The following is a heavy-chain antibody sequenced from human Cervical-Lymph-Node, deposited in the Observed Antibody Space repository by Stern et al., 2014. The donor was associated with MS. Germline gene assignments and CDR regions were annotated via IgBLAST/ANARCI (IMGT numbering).Heavy chain of an antibody. CDR1: GSPSTTHR. J-gene: IGHJ6*02. D-gene: IGHD2-15*01. Sequence: VHLAASGPRLAQPPPPLRLPCPASGSPSTTHRMHWVRHAPRNALERAAAIPHDGNNAYYTDSVKGRFTISRDNSKNTLYLQMNNLRFEDTAVYYCARGGCSSGSCYPLYYLYYALDVWGQGTTVTVSS. V-gene: IGHV3-30*03. CDR2: IPHDGNNA. CDR3: ARGGCSSGSCYPLYYLYYALDV.